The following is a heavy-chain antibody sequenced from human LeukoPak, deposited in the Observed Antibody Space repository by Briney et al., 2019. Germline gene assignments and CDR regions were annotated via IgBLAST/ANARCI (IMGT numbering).Heavy chain of an antibody. D-gene: IGHD6-13*01. Sequence: GGSLRLSCAASGFTFSDYYMSWIRQAPGKGLEWVSYISSSGSTIYYADSVKGRFTISRDNSKNTLYLQMNSLRAEDTAVYYCARDELSSTLFDYWGQGTLVTVSS. J-gene: IGHJ4*02. CDR3: ARDELSSTLFDY. V-gene: IGHV3-11*04. CDR2: ISSSGSTI. CDR1: GFTFSDYY.